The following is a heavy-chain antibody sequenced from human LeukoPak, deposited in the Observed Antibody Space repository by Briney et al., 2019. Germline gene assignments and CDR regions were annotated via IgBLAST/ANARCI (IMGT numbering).Heavy chain of an antibody. CDR2: MNPNSGNT. CDR1: GYTFTSYD. J-gene: IGHJ4*02. CDR3: ARGQRSGRRGYCSSTSCSYYFDY. Sequence: ASVKVSCKASGYTFTSYDINWVRQATGQGLEWMGWMNPNSGNTGYAQKFQGRVTMTRNTSISTAYMELSSLRSEDTAVYYCARGQRSGRRGYCSSTSCSYYFDYWGQGTLVTVSS. D-gene: IGHD2-2*01. V-gene: IGHV1-8*01.